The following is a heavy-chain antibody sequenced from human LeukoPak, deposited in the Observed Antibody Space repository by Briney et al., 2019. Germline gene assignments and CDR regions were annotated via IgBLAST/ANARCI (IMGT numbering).Heavy chain of an antibody. CDR1: GYTLNELS. Sequence: GPVKVSCKVSGYTLNELSIHWVRPAPGKGLEWMGGFDPEDGETIYAQKFQGRVTMTEDTSTDTAYMELSSLRSEDTAVYYCATMLTMVRGVIFDYWGQGTLVTVSS. CDR2: FDPEDGET. V-gene: IGHV1-24*01. CDR3: ATMLTMVRGVIFDY. D-gene: IGHD3-10*01. J-gene: IGHJ4*02.